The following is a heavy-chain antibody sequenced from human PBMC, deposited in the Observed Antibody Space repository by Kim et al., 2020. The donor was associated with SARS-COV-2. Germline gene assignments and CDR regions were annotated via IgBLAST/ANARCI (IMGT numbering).Heavy chain of an antibody. CDR3: ARRGAHRTLGFDY. CDR1: GGSISSYY. Sequence: SETLSLTCTVSGGSISSYYWSWIRQPPGKGLEWIGYIYYSGSTNYNPSLKSRVTISVDTSKNQFSLKLSSVTAADTAVYYCARRGAHRTLGFDYWGQGTLVTVSS. CDR2: IYYSGST. J-gene: IGHJ4*02. D-gene: IGHD1-26*01. V-gene: IGHV4-59*01.